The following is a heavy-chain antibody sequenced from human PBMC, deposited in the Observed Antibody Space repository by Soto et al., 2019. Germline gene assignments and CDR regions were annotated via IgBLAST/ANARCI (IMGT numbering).Heavy chain of an antibody. D-gene: IGHD3-22*01. CDR2: ISYDGSNK. V-gene: IGHV3-30*18. CDR3: AKDLEGSGYYYYYCGMDV. CDR1: GFTFSSYG. Sequence: QVQLVESGGGVVQPGRSLRLSCAASGFTFSSYGMHWVRQAPGKGLEWVAVISYDGSNKYYADSVKGRFTISRDNSKNTXXLQMNSLRAEDTAVYYCAKDLEGSGYYYYYCGMDVWGQGTTVTVSS. J-gene: IGHJ6*02.